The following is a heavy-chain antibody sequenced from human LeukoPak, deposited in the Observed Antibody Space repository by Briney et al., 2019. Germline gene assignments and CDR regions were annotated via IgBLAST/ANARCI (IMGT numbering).Heavy chain of an antibody. Sequence: NPGGSLRLSCAASGFTFSIYSVTWVRQAPGKGLEWVASISSTSSYIYYADSVRGRFTTSRGNAQYLAYLQMNSLRAEDTAVYYCARQGILTGYYLVDYWGQGTLVTVSS. D-gene: IGHD3-9*01. CDR2: ISSTSSYI. V-gene: IGHV3-21*06. CDR1: GFTFSIYS. J-gene: IGHJ4*02. CDR3: ARQGILTGYYLVDY.